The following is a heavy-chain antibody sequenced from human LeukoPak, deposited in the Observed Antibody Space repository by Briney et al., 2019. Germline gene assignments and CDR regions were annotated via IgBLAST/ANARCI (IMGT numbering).Heavy chain of an antibody. Sequence: GGSLRLSCAASGFTFSSYAMSWVRQAPGKGLEWVSVIYSGGSTYYADSVKGRFTISRDNSKNTLYLQMNSLRAEDTAVYYCARDLGYSYGYVYWGQGTLVTVSS. D-gene: IGHD5-18*01. J-gene: IGHJ4*02. V-gene: IGHV3-53*01. CDR1: GFTFSSYA. CDR3: ARDLGYSYGYVY. CDR2: IYSGGST.